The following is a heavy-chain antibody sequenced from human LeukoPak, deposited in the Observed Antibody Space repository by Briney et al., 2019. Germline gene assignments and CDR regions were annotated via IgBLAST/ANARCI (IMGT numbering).Heavy chain of an antibody. CDR2: INPKSGGT. CDR3: ARQNCSSTSCVLGDFDY. V-gene: IGHV1-2*02. CDR1: QYTFTDYY. D-gene: IGHD2-2*01. J-gene: IGHJ4*02. Sequence: ASVKVSCKASQYTFTDYYIHWVRQAPGQGLEYMGWINPKSGGTNYAQKFQGRLTMTRDTSLSTVYLEMSRLRSDDTAVYYCARQNCSSTSCVLGDFDYWGQGTLVTVSS.